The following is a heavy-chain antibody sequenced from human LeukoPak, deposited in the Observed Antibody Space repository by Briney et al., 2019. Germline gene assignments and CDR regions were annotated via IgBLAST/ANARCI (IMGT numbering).Heavy chain of an antibody. CDR2: ISYDGSNK. J-gene: IGHJ4*02. Sequence: GGSLRLSCAASGFTFSSYGMHWVRQAPGKGLEWVAVISYDGSNKYYADSVKGRFTISRDNSKNTLYLQMNSLRAEDTAVYYCARDWGYSYGYVYWGQGTLVTVSS. D-gene: IGHD5-18*01. V-gene: IGHV3-30*03. CDR3: ARDWGYSYGYVY. CDR1: GFTFSSYG.